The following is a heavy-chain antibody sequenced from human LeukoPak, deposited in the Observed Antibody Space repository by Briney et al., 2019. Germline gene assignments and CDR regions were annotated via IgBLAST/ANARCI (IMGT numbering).Heavy chain of an antibody. Sequence: GGYLRLSCAASGFTFSSYSMIWVRQAPGKGLEWVSSISSSSSYIYYADSVKGRFTISRDNAKNSLYLQMNSLRAEDTAVYYCARGDMVRYAFDIWGQGTMVTVSS. J-gene: IGHJ3*02. D-gene: IGHD3-10*01. CDR2: ISSSSSYI. CDR1: GFTFSSYS. CDR3: ARGDMVRYAFDI. V-gene: IGHV3-21*01.